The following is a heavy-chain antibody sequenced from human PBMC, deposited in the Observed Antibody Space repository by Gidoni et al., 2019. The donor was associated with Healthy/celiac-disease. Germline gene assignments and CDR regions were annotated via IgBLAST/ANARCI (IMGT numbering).Heavy chain of an antibody. CDR1: GFTFSSYA. J-gene: IGHJ4*02. Sequence: EVQLLESGGGLVQPGGSLRLSCSASGFTFSSYAMSWVRQAPGKGLEWVSAIRGSGGSTYYADSVKGRFTISRDNSKNTLYLQMNSLRAEDTAVYYCAKARQRWLQFPFDYWGQGTLVTVSS. V-gene: IGHV3-23*01. CDR3: AKARQRWLQFPFDY. D-gene: IGHD5-12*01. CDR2: IRGSGGST.